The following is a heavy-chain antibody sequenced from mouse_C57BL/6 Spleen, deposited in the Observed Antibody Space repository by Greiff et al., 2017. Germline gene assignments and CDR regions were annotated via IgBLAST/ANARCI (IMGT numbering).Heavy chain of an antibody. CDR2: IYPGSGNT. CDR3: AREDYGNYPYYAMDY. D-gene: IGHD2-1*01. V-gene: IGHV1-66*01. CDR1: GYSFTSYY. J-gene: IGHJ4*01. Sequence: QVQLKESGPELVKPGASVKISCKASGYSFTSYYIHWVKQRPGQGLEWIGWIYPGSGNTKYNEKFKGKATLTADTSSSTAYMQLSSLTSEDSAVYYCAREDYGNYPYYAMDYWGQGTSVTVSS.